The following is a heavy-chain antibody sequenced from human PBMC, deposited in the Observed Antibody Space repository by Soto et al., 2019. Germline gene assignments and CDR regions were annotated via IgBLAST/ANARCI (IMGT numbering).Heavy chain of an antibody. V-gene: IGHV4-34*01. CDR2: INHSGST. J-gene: IGHJ6*02. Sequence: SETLSLTCPVYGGSFSGYYWSCIRQPPWKGLEWIGEINHSGSTNYNPSLKSRVTIAVDTSKNQFSMKLSAVTAADTAVYYCARGIRRITIFGVVPHYYYYYGMDVWAQGTRV. CDR1: GGSFSGYY. CDR3: ARGIRRITIFGVVPHYYYYYGMDV. D-gene: IGHD3-3*01.